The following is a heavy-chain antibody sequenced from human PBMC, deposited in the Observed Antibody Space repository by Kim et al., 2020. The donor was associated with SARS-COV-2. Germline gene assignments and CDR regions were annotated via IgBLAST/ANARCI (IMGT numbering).Heavy chain of an antibody. CDR1: GYTFTSYY. D-gene: IGHD3-3*01. Sequence: ASVKVSCKASGYTFTSYYMHWVRQAPGQGLEWMGIINPSGGSTSYAQKFQGRVTMTRDTSTSTVYMELSSLRSEDTAVYYCAREPKYYDFWSGQPQDSYYYYYGMDVWGQGTTVTVSS. J-gene: IGHJ6*02. CDR2: INPSGGST. V-gene: IGHV1-46*01. CDR3: AREPKYYDFWSGQPQDSYYYYYGMDV.